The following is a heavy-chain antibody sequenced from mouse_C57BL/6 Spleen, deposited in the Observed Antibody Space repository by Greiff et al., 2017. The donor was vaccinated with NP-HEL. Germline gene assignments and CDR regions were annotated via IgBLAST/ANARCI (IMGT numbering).Heavy chain of an antibody. CDR1: GYTFTDYY. CDR2: INPNNGGT. V-gene: IGHV1-26*01. J-gene: IGHJ3*01. D-gene: IGHD2-5*01. Sequence: EVQLQQSGPELVKPGASVKISCKASGYTFTDYYMNWVKQCHGKSLEWIGDINPNNGGTSYNQKFTGKATLTVDKSSSTAYMELRGLTSEVTAGYDGARGYYSNYPFAYWGQGTLVTVSA. CDR3: ARGYYSNYPFAY.